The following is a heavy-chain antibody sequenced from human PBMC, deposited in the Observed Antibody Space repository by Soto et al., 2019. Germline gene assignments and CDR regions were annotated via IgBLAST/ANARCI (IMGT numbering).Heavy chain of an antibody. Sequence: ASVKVSCKASGYTFTGYYMHWVRQAPGQGLEWMGWINPSGGSTSYAQKFHGRVTMTRDTSTSTVYMELSSLRSEDTAVYYCARVLQQVVQYYYYYGMDVWGQGTTVTVSS. CDR2: INPSGGST. CDR1: GYTFTGYY. D-gene: IGHD6-13*01. J-gene: IGHJ6*02. CDR3: ARVLQQVVQYYYYYGMDV. V-gene: IGHV1-46*03.